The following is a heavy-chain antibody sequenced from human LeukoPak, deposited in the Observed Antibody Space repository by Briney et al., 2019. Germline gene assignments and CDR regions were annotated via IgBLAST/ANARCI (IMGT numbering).Heavy chain of an antibody. V-gene: IGHV1-2*02. CDR2: INPNSGVT. Sequence: ASVKVSCKASGYTFTGHYMHWVRQAPGQGLEWMGWINPNSGVTNYAQNFQGRVTMTRDTSINTAYLELSRLTSDDTAVYYCGRGREKVGATVMGYWGQGTLVTVSS. CDR3: GRGREKVGATVMGY. CDR1: GYTFTGHY. D-gene: IGHD1-26*01. J-gene: IGHJ4*02.